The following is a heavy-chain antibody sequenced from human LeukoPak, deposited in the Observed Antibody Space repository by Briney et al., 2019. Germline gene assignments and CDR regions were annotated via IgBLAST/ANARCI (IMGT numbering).Heavy chain of an antibody. CDR3: ARGPAVDIVATITLFDY. CDR1: GYTFTGYY. J-gene: IGHJ4*02. D-gene: IGHD5-12*01. Sequence: ASVKVSCKASGYTFTGYYMHWVRQAPGQGLEWMGWINPNSGGTDYAQKFQGWVTMTRDTSISTAYMELSRLRSDDTAVYYCARGPAVDIVATITLFDYWGQGTLVTVSS. V-gene: IGHV1-2*04. CDR2: INPNSGGT.